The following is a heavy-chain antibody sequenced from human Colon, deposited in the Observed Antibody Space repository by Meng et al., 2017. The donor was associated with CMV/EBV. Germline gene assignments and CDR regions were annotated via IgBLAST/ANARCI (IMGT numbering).Heavy chain of an antibody. J-gene: IGHJ4*02. V-gene: IGHV4-31*03. CDR2: IYYSGST. CDR1: GGSISSGGYY. D-gene: IGHD3-22*01. CDR3: ARSRVQVVGRGYSTFDY. Sequence: TLRLSCTVSGGSISSGGYYWSWIRQHPGKGLEWIGYIYYSGSTYYNPSLKSRVTISVDTSKNQFSLKLSSVTAADTAVYYCARSRVQVVGRGYSTFDYWGQGTLVTVSS.